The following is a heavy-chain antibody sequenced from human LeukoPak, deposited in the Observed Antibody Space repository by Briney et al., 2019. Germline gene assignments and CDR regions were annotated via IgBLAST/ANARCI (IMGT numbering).Heavy chain of an antibody. J-gene: IGHJ4*02. Sequence: ASVKVSCKASGYTFTGYYMHWVRQAPGQGLEWMGWINPNSGGTNYAQKFQGRVTMTRDTSISTAYMELSRLRSDDTAVYYCARDNTMVRGAHDYWGQRTLVTVSS. V-gene: IGHV1-2*02. CDR1: GYTFTGYY. D-gene: IGHD3-10*01. CDR3: ARDNTMVRGAHDY. CDR2: INPNSGGT.